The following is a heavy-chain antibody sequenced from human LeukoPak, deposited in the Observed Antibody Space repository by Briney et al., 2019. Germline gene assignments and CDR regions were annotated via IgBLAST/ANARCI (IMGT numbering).Heavy chain of an antibody. J-gene: IGHJ6*03. V-gene: IGHV3-53*05. CDR2: IYSGGST. CDR3: TRDAPYMDV. CDR1: GFTVSSNY. Sequence: GGSLRLSCAASGFTVSSNYMSWVRQAPGKGLEWVSVIYSGGSTYYADSVKGRFTISRDNSKNILYLQMNSLTPEDTAVYYCTRDAPYMDVWGKGTTVTVSS.